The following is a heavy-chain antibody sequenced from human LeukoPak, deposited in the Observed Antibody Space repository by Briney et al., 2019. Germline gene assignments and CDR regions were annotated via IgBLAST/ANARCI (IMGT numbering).Heavy chain of an antibody. Sequence: PGGSLGLSCAASGFNVSSNYMTWIRQAPGKGLEWVSLIYGADAAYYAESVRGRFMISRDNLKNTLFLQMNSLRVEDTAVYYCVTSTGQQFIPYDYWGQGTHVTVPS. J-gene: IGHJ4*02. V-gene: IGHV3-66*02. CDR2: IYGADAA. CDR3: VTSTGQQFIPYDY. D-gene: IGHD6-13*01. CDR1: GFNVSSNY.